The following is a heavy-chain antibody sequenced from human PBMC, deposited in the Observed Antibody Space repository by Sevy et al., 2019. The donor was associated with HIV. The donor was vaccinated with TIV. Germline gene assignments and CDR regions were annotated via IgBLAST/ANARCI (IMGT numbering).Heavy chain of an antibody. CDR3: ARERDYYDSSLGY. V-gene: IGHV4-59*01. CDR2: IYYSGST. J-gene: IGHJ4*02. Sequence: SETLSLTCTVSGGSISSYYCSWIRQPPGKGLEWIGYIYYSGSTNYSPSLKSRVTISLDTSKNQFSLKLSSVTAADTAVYYCARERDYYDSSLGYWGQGTLVTVSS. CDR1: GGSISSYY. D-gene: IGHD3-22*01.